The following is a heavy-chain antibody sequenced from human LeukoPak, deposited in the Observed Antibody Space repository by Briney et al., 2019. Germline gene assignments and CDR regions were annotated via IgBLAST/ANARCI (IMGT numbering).Heavy chain of an antibody. CDR1: GGSINSYY. Sequence: PSETLSLTCTVSGGSINSYYWSWIRQPPGKGLEWIGRIYTSGSTNYNPSLKSRVTMSVDTSKNQFSLKLSSVTAADTAVYYCARDYSGSYYGAEWYYYYYMDVWGKGTTVTVSS. D-gene: IGHD1-26*01. J-gene: IGHJ6*03. CDR2: IYTSGST. CDR3: ARDYSGSYYGAEWYYYYYMDV. V-gene: IGHV4-4*07.